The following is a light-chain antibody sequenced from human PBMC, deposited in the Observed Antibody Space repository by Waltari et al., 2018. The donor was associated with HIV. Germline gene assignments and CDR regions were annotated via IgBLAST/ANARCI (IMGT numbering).Light chain of an antibody. CDR2: DAR. J-gene: IGLJ2*01. Sequence: SYVLTQPPSVSVAPGSTARVSCGGDNIGAKSGHWYQQKPGQAPVLVVHDARDRASGIPRRFAGSHAGDTATLTGNRVEAGDEADYYCQVWDSSGDHPVVGGGTKLTVL. V-gene: IGLV3-21*02. CDR1: NIGAKS. CDR3: QVWDSSGDHPV.